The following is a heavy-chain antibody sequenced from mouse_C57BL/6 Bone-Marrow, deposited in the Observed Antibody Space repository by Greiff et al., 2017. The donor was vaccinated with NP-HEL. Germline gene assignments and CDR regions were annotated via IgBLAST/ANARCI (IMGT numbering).Heavy chain of an antibody. CDR3: AKPLYYGNGGYYFDY. J-gene: IGHJ2*01. V-gene: IGHV5-17*01. CDR2: ISSGSSTI. Sequence: EVHLVESGGGLVKPGGSLKLSCAASGFTFSDYGMHWVRQAPEKGLEWVAYISSGSSTIYYADTVKGRFTISRDNAKNTLFLQMTSLRSEDTAMYYCAKPLYYGNGGYYFDYWGQGATLPVSS. D-gene: IGHD2-1*01. CDR1: GFTFSDYG.